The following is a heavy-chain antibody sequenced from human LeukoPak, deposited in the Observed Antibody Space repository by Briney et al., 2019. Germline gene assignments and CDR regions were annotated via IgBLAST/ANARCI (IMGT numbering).Heavy chain of an antibody. CDR2: IYYSGST. J-gene: IGHJ4*02. V-gene: IGHV4-61*01. CDR3: ARSPDYGDYVPPIDY. D-gene: IGHD4-17*01. CDR1: GGSVSSGSYY. Sequence: PSETLSLTCTVSGGSVSSGSYYWSWIRQPPGKGLEWIGYIYYSGSTSYNPSLKSRVTISVDTSKNQFSLKLSSVTAADTAVYYCARSPDYGDYVPPIDYWGQGTLVTVSS.